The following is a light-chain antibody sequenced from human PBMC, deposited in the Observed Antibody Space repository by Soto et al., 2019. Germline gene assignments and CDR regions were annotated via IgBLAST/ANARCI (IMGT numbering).Light chain of an antibody. Sequence: QSVLTQPASVSGSPGQSITISCTGTSSDICGYFYVSWYQQHPGSAPKLILYEVSNRPSGVSNRFSGSKSGNTASLTISGLQAEDEADYYCSSYTDSSTLVFGTGTKAHRP. CDR3: SSYTDSSTLV. J-gene: IGLJ1*01. CDR1: SSDICGYFY. CDR2: EVS. V-gene: IGLV2-14*01.